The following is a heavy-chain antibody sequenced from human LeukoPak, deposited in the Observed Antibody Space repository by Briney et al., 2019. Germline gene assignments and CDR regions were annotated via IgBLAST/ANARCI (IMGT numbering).Heavy chain of an antibody. CDR2: ISGYNGNT. CDR3: ARDIGLLVAGNAFDI. CDR1: GYTFTSNG. D-gene: IGHD6-19*01. J-gene: IGHJ3*02. Sequence: ASVKVSCKASGYTFTSNGISWVRQAPGQGLEWMGWISGYNGNTNYAQKLQGRVTMTTDTSTSTAYMELSSLRSEDTAVYYCARDIGLLVAGNAFDIWGQGTMVTVSS. V-gene: IGHV1-18*01.